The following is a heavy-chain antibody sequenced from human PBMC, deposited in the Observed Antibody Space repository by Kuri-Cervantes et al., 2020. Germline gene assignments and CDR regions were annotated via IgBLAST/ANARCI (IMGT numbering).Heavy chain of an antibody. CDR1: GFTFSSHW. V-gene: IGHV3-7*01. CDR3: ARVPTVRITMVRGVIRYFDL. Sequence: GGSRRLSCTASGFTFSSHWMSWVRQAPGKGLEWVANIKQDGSEKYYADSVKGRFTIFRDNAKNSLYLRMNSLRAADTAVYYCARVPTVRITMVRGVIRYFDLWGRGTLVTVSS. J-gene: IGHJ2*01. D-gene: IGHD3-10*01. CDR2: IKQDGSEK.